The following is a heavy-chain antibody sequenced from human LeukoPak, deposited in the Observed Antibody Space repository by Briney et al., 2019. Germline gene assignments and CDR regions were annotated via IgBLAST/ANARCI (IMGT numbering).Heavy chain of an antibody. V-gene: IGHV3-23*01. D-gene: IGHD6-19*01. J-gene: IGHJ4*02. CDR3: AKVGYSSGWGPFDY. Sequence: GGSLRLSCAASGFTFSSYEMSWVRQAPGKGLEWVSAISGSGGSTYYADSVKGRFTISRDNSKNTLYLQMNSLRAEDTAVYYCAKVGYSSGWGPFDYWGQGTLVTVSS. CDR2: ISGSGGST. CDR1: GFTFSSYE.